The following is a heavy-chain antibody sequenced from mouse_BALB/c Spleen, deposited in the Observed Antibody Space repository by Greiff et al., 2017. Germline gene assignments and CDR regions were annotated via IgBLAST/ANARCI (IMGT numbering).Heavy chain of an antibody. CDR1: GFTFTDYY. CDR3: ARTYGYAMDY. J-gene: IGHJ4*01. Sequence: EVKLMESGGGLVQPGGSLRLSCATSGFTFTDYYMSWVRQPPGKALEWLGFIINKANGYTTEYSASVKGRFTISRDNSQSILYLQMNTLRAEDSATYYCARTYGYAMDYWGQGTSVTVSS. CDR2: IINKANGYTT. V-gene: IGHV7-3*02. D-gene: IGHD1-1*01.